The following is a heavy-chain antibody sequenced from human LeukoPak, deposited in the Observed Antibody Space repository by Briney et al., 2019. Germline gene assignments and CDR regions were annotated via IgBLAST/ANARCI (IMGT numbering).Heavy chain of an antibody. V-gene: IGHV3-21*04. CDR1: GFTFSGYS. Sequence: GGSLRLSCTASGFTFSGYSMNWIRQAPGKGLEWVSSFGTRSTSIYHAGSVKGRFAISRDNSKNTLYLQMNSLSAEDTATYYCAKSLISVGASDYWGQGTLVTVSS. D-gene: IGHD1-26*01. CDR3: AKSLISVGASDY. CDR2: FGTRSTSI. J-gene: IGHJ4*02.